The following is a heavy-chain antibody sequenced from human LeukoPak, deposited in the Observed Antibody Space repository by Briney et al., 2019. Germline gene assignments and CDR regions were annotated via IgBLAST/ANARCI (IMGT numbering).Heavy chain of an antibody. CDR3: ARGEYSSSSLDY. Sequence: ASVKVSCKASGYTFTSYDINWVRQATGRGLEWMGWMNPNSGYTGCAQKFQGRVTMTRNTSISTAYMELSSLRSEDTAVYYCARGEYSSSSLDYWGQGTLVTVSS. CDR1: GYTFTSYD. CDR2: MNPNSGYT. D-gene: IGHD6-6*01. V-gene: IGHV1-8*01. J-gene: IGHJ4*02.